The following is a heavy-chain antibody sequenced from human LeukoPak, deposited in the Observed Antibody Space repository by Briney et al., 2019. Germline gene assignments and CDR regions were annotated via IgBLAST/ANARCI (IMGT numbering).Heavy chain of an antibody. V-gene: IGHV6-1*01. D-gene: IGHD3-9*01. CDR2: TYYRSKWYN. CDR1: GDSVSSNSAA. Sequence: SQTLSLTCAISGDSVSSNSAAWNWIRQSPSRGLEWLRRTYYRSKWYNDYAVSVKSRITINPDTSKNQFSLQLNSVTPEDTAVYYCARERVLRYYEGGYWFDPWGQGTLVTVSS. J-gene: IGHJ5*02. CDR3: ARERVLRYYEGGYWFDP.